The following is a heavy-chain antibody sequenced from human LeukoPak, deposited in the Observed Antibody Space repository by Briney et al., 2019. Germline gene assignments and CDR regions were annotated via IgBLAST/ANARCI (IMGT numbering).Heavy chain of an antibody. CDR2: ISSSSSYI. J-gene: IGHJ4*02. CDR3: ARFTEPYTANPFDY. CDR1: GFTFSSYS. Sequence: GGSLRLSCAASGFTFSSYSMNWVRQAPGKGLEWVSSISSSSSYIYYADSVKGRFTISRDNAKNSLYLQMNSLRAEDTAVYYCARFTEPYTANPFDYWGQGTLVTVSS. V-gene: IGHV3-21*01. D-gene: IGHD2-2*02.